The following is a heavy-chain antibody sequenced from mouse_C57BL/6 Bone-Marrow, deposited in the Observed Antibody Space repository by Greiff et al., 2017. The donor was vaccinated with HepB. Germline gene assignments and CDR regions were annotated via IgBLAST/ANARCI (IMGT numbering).Heavy chain of an antibody. V-gene: IGHV7-3*01. D-gene: IGHD1-1*01. J-gene: IGHJ4*01. CDR1: GFTFTDYY. CDR2: IRNKANGYTT. CDR3: ARYDYGSSYGAMDY. Sequence: EVNVVESGGGLVQPGGSLSLSCAASGFTFTDYYMSWVRQPPGKALEWLGFIRNKANGYTTEYSASVKGRFTISRDNSQSILYLQMNALRAEDSATYYCARYDYGSSYGAMDYWGQGTSVTVSS.